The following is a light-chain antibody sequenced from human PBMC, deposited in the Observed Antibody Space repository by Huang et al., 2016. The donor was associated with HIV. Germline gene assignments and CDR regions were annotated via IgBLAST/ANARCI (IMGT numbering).Light chain of an antibody. J-gene: IGKJ4*01. CDR3: QQRGNWQLT. CDR2: EAS. CDR1: QGLANY. Sequence: EIVLTQSPATLSLSPGERATLSCRASQGLANYLACYQQKPGQAPRLLIYEASKRATGIPARFSGSGSGTDFTLTISSLEPEDFAVYYCQQRGNWQLTFGGGTKVEIK. V-gene: IGKV3-11*01.